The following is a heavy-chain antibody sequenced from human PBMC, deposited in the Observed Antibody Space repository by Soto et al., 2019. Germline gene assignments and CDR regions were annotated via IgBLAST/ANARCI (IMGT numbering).Heavy chain of an antibody. CDR1: GFTFSAFD. V-gene: IGHV3-23*01. CDR2: ISGSGSSR. Sequence: EVHLLESGGGLVQPGGSLRLSCAASGFTFSAFDMSWVRQAPGKGPEWGSGISGSGSSRLYGDSVKGRFTMSRDNSRKTLVMDMNSLRAEDTAVYYCAKDGGLPPAVVWKRVVIKAALQSWGQGTLVTVSS. CDR3: AKDGGLPPAVVWKRVVIKAALQS. D-gene: IGHD3-22*01. J-gene: IGHJ4*02.